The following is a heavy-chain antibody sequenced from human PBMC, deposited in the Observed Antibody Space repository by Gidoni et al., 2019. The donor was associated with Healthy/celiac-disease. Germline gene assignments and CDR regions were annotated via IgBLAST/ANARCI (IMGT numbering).Heavy chain of an antibody. CDR1: GGSFSGYY. CDR2: INHSGST. D-gene: IGHD6-13*01. V-gene: IGHV4-34*01. Sequence: QVQLQQWGAGLLKPSETLSLTCAVYGGSFSGYYWSWIRQPPGKGLEWIGEINHSGSTNYNPSLKSRVTISVDTSKNQFSLKLSSVTAADTAVYYCARLFSWYPDYWGQGTLVTVSS. CDR3: ARLFSWYPDY. J-gene: IGHJ4*02.